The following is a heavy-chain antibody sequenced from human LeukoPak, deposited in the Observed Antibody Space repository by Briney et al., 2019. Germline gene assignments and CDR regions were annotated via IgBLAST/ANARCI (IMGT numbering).Heavy chain of an antibody. CDR1: GGTFSSYG. J-gene: IGHJ4*02. CDR3: ARGPAIIAAACSPSFDY. Sequence: ASVKVSCKASGGTFSSYGISWVRQAPGQGLEWMGWISAYNGNTYYAQKLQGRVTMTTDTSTSTAYMELRSLRSDDTAVYYCARGPAIIAAACSPSFDYWGQGTLVTVSS. CDR2: ISAYNGNT. D-gene: IGHD6-13*01. V-gene: IGHV1-18*01.